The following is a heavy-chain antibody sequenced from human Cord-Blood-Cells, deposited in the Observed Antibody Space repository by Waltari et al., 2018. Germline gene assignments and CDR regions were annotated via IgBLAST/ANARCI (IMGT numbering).Heavy chain of an antibody. V-gene: IGHV1-2*04. CDR2: INPNSGGT. Sequence: QVQLVQSGAEVKKPGASVKVSCKASGYTFTGYYLHLVRQAPGQGLEWMGWINPNSGGTNDAQKFQGWITMTRDTSISTAYMERSRLRSDDTAVYYCAARIAAAGTGFDYWGQGTLVTVSS. CDR3: AARIAAAGTGFDY. D-gene: IGHD6-13*01. J-gene: IGHJ4*02. CDR1: GYTFTGYY.